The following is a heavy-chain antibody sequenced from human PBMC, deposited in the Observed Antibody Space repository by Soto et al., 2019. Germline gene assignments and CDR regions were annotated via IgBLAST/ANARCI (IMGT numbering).Heavy chain of an antibody. V-gene: IGHV3-64D*06. Sequence: GGSLSLSCSASGFTFSEYSMHWVRQAPGKGLQYVSTISSDGDITYYADSVKGRFTISRENSKNTLYLQMNSLRPEDTAVYYCVKVSTFYDILTGYYSTNFFDPWGQGTLVTVSS. D-gene: IGHD3-9*01. CDR2: ISSDGDIT. J-gene: IGHJ5*02. CDR3: VKVSTFYDILTGYYSTNFFDP. CDR1: GFTFSEYS.